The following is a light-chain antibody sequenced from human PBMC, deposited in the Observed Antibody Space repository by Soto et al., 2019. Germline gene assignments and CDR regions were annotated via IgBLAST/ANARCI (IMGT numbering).Light chain of an antibody. J-gene: IGKJ2*01. CDR3: QQYARPPYA. CDR2: DAS. CDR1: QSISNSY. Sequence: EIVMTQSPSTLSGSPGERAILSWRASQSISNSYLAWYQQKNGQAPRLLLYDASSRATGIPDRVSGSGYGTDFNLTIGRLEPEDFAVYYCQQYARPPYAFGQGTKVDIK. V-gene: IGKV3-20*01.